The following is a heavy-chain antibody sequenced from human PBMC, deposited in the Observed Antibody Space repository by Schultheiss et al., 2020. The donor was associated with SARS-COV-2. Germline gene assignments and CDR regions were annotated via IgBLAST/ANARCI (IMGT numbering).Heavy chain of an antibody. CDR2: IYSGGST. J-gene: IGHJ4*02. CDR3: ARGGTNFDY. Sequence: GESLKISCAASGFTFSDHYMDWVRQAPGKGLEWVSVIYSGGSTYYADSVKGRFTISRDNAKNSLYLQMNSLRAEDTAVYYCARGGTNFDYWGQGTLVTVSS. CDR1: GFTFSDHY. V-gene: IGHV3-53*01.